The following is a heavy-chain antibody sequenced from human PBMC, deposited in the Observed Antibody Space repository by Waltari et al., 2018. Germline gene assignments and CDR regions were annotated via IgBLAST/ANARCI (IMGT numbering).Heavy chain of an antibody. D-gene: IGHD7-27*01. CDR2: IYHNGKT. CDR1: GHSISSTYY. Sequence: QVQLQESGPALVKPAETLSLTCAVSGHSISSTYYWGWIRQSPGKGLEWIANIYHNGKTYYNPSLKSRVTISLDTSKNRFSLNLRSVTAADTALYYCAAYLPDWGRGRDYWGQGVLVTVSS. CDR3: AAYLPDWGRGRDY. V-gene: IGHV4-38-2*01. J-gene: IGHJ4*02.